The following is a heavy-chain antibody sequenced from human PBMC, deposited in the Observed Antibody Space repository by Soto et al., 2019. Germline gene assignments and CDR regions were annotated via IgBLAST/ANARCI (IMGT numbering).Heavy chain of an antibody. CDR2: IYYSGST. CDR3: ARSRYSVYDSVDY. CDR1: GGSISSYY. Sequence: QVQLQESGPGLVKPSETLSLTCTVSGGSISSYYWSWIRQPPGKGLEWIGYIYYSGSTNYNPSLKSRVTISVDTSKNQFSLKLSSVTAADTAVYYCARSRYSVYDSVDYWGQGTLVTVSS. V-gene: IGHV4-59*01. J-gene: IGHJ4*02. D-gene: IGHD5-12*01.